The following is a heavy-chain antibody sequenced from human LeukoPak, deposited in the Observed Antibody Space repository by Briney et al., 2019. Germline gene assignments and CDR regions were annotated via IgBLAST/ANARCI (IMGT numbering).Heavy chain of an antibody. CDR2: INPSGGST. D-gene: IGHD4-23*01. CDR1: GYTFTSYY. CDR3: ARDVMTTVVGGAFDI. J-gene: IGHJ3*02. Sequence: ASVKVSCKASGYTFTSYYMHWVRQAPGQGLEWMGIINPSGGSTSYAQKFQGRVTMTRDMSTSTVYMELSSLRSEDTAVYYCARDVMTTVVGGAFDIWGQGTMVTVSS. V-gene: IGHV1-46*01.